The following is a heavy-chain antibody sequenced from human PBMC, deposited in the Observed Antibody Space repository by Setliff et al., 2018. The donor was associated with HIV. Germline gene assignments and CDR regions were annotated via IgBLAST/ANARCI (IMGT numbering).Heavy chain of an antibody. Sequence: ASVKVSCKASGYTFTGYSMHWVRQAPGQGLEWMGWINPDSGGINFAQKFQGRVTMTRVTSISTAYMELSGLRSDDTAMYYCARAGSFDPYYYMDVWGKGTTVTVSS. V-gene: IGHV1-2*02. CDR1: GYTFTGYS. CDR3: ARAGSFDPYYYMDV. D-gene: IGHD3-10*01. J-gene: IGHJ6*03. CDR2: INPDSGGI.